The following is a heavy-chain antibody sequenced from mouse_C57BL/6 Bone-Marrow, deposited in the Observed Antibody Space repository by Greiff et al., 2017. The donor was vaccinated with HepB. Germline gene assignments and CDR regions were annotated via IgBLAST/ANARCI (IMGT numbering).Heavy chain of an antibody. Sequence: VQLQQPGAELVKPGASVKLSCKASGYTFTSYWMHWVKPRLGRGLEWIVMLDPNSGGTKYNDKFKSKATLTVVKHSRTAYMQLSSLTSEVSAVYYCARDHEYDGVDYWGQGTTLTVYS. D-gene: IGHD2-4*01. J-gene: IGHJ2*01. V-gene: IGHV1-72*01. CDR2: LDPNSGGT. CDR3: ARDHEYDGVDY. CDR1: GYTFTSYW.